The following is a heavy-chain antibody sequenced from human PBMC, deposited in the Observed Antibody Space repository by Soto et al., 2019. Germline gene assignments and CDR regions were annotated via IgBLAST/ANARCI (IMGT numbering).Heavy chain of an antibody. CDR3: TSRPYYGSGSSVDY. Sequence: GGSLRLSCTASGFTFGDYAMSWVRQAPGKGLEWVGFIRSKAYGGTTEYAASVKGRFTISRDDSKSIAYLQMNSLKTEDTAVYYCTSRPYYGSGSSVDYWGQGTLVTVSS. CDR2: IRSKAYGGTT. CDR1: GFTFGDYA. J-gene: IGHJ4*02. V-gene: IGHV3-49*04. D-gene: IGHD3-10*01.